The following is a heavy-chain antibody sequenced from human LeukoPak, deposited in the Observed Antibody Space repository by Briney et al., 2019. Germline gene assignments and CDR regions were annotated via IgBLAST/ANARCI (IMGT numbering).Heavy chain of an antibody. CDR2: IIPIFGTA. V-gene: IGHV1-69*01. D-gene: IGHD5-18*01. J-gene: IGHJ4*02. CDR3: ARETIQLGLDY. CDR1: GGTFSSYA. Sequence: SVRVSCKASGGTFSSYAIRWVRQAPGQGLEWMGGIIPIFGTANYAQKFQRRVTITADESPSIAYMELSSLRSEDTAVYYCARETIQLGLDYWGQGTLVTVSS.